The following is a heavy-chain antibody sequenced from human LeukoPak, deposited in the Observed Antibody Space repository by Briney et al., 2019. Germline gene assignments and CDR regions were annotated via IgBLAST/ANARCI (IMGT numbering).Heavy chain of an antibody. V-gene: IGHV3-23*01. J-gene: IGHJ5*02. CDR2: ISGSGGNT. CDR3: AKGPYSGFS. Sequence: GGSLRLSCAASGFTFSSYGMSWVRQAPGKGLEWVSGISGSGGNTYYADSVKGRFTISRDNSKNTLYLQMNSLRAEDTAVYYCAKGPYSGFSWGQGTLVTVSS. D-gene: IGHD1-26*01. CDR1: GFTFSSYG.